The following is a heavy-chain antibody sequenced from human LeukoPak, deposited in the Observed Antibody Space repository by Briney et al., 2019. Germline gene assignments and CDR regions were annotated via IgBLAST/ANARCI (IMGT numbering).Heavy chain of an antibody. CDR3: ARGPPDCSSTSCYAFDAFDV. Sequence: SETLSLTCAVSGGSMNRYYWSWIRQPAGKGLECIGRIYSSGSTNYNPSLKSRVTMSVDTYKNQFSLKLSSVTAADTAVYYCARGPPDCSSTSCYAFDAFDVWGQGTMVTVSS. CDR2: IYSSGST. D-gene: IGHD2-2*01. V-gene: IGHV4-4*07. CDR1: GGSMNRYY. J-gene: IGHJ3*01.